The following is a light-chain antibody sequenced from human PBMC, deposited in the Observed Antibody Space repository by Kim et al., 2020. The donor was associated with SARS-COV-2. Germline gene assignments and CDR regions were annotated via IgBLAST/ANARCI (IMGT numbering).Light chain of an antibody. V-gene: IGLV3-21*04. J-gene: IGLJ3*02. CDR1: NIGAKG. Sequence: SYELTQPPSVSVAPGKTATITCGGDNIGAKGVHWYQQRPGQAPVLLMYNDNERPSGIPERFSGSNSGNTATLTITRVEAGDEADYTCHVWDSTTALPVFG. CDR2: NDN. CDR3: HVWDSTTALPV.